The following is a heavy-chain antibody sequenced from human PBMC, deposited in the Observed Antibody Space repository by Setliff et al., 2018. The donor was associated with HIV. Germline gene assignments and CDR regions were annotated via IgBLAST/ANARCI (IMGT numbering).Heavy chain of an antibody. D-gene: IGHD6-13*01. CDR1: GVSISSGSYY. CDR2: IYYSGSA. J-gene: IGHJ6*03. V-gene: IGHV4-61*09. Sequence: PSETLSLTCTVSGVSISSGSYYWSWIRQSAGKGLEWIGHIYYSGSAYYNPSLRSRVTISVDTSNNQFSLKVYSVTAADTAVYYCARGVAAAGALMDVWGKGTTVTVSS. CDR3: ARGVAAAGALMDV.